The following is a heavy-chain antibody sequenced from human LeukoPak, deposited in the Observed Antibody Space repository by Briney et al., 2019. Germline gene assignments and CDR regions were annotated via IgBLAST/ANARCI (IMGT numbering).Heavy chain of an antibody. D-gene: IGHD1-26*01. CDR1: GYTFTSYG. V-gene: IGHV1-18*01. CDR2: ISAYNGNT. CDR3: ARADSQWVTFDY. Sequence: ASVKVSCKASGYTFTSYGISWVRQAPGQGLEWMGWISAYNGNTNYTQKLQGRVTMTTDTSTSTAYMELRSLRSDDTAVYYCARADSQWVTFDYWGQGTLVTVSS. J-gene: IGHJ4*02.